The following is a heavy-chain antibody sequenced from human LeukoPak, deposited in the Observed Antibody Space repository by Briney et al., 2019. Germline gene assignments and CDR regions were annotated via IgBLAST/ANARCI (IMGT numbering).Heavy chain of an antibody. Sequence: PSETLSLTCAVYGGSFSGYYWSWIRQPPGKGLEWIGEINHSGSTNYNPSLKSRVTISVDTSKNQFSLKLSSVTAADTAVYYCARGGGGYCSSTSCYVGYWGQGTLVTISS. CDR2: INHSGST. J-gene: IGHJ4*02. CDR3: ARGGGGYCSSTSCYVGY. V-gene: IGHV4-34*01. D-gene: IGHD2-2*01. CDR1: GGSFSGYY.